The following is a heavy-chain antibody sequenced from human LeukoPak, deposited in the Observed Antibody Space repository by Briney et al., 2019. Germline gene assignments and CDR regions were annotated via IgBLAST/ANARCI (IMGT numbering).Heavy chain of an antibody. CDR1: GFTFSSYW. CDR2: IKQDGSEK. Sequence: PGGSLRLSCAASGFTFSSYWMSWVRQAPGKGLEWVANIKQDGSEKYYVDSVKGRFAISRDNAKNTLYLQMNSLRAEDTAMYYCVRAVGGNDGRTFGYWAQGTLVTVSS. D-gene: IGHD3-3*01. CDR3: VRAVGGNDGRTFGY. V-gene: IGHV3-7*01. J-gene: IGHJ4*02.